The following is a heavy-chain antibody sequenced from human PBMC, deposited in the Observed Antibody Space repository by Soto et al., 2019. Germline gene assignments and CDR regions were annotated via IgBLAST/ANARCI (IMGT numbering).Heavy chain of an antibody. D-gene: IGHD3-10*01. CDR3: ARSGASWYYGSGSYFLY. V-gene: IGHV3-21*01. Sequence: GGSLRLSCAASGFTFSSYSMNWVRQAPGKGLEWVSSISSSSSYIYYADSVKGRFTISRDNAKNSLYLQMNSLRAEDTAVYYCARSGASWYYGSGSYFLYWGQGTLVTVS. J-gene: IGHJ4*02. CDR2: ISSSSSYI. CDR1: GFTFSSYS.